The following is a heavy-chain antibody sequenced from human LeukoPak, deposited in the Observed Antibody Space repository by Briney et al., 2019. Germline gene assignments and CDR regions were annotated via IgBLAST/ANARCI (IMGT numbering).Heavy chain of an antibody. V-gene: IGHV3-49*04. CDR2: IRSKAYGGTT. Sequence: PGRSLRLSCTASGFTSVNYTMSCVRQAPGKGLEWVGFIRSKAYGGTTEYAASVKGRFTISRDDSKSIAYLQMNSLKTEDTAVYYCTFDYGGNTGYFQHWGQGTLVTVSS. CDR3: TFDYGGNTGYFQH. D-gene: IGHD4-23*01. CDR1: GFTSVNYT. J-gene: IGHJ1*01.